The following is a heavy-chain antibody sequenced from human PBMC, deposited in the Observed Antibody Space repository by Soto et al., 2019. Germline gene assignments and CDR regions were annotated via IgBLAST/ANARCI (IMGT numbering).Heavy chain of an antibody. V-gene: IGHV1-69*04. J-gene: IGHJ5*02. CDR1: GGTFSSYA. D-gene: IGHD6-13*01. CDR2: IIPILGIA. Sequence: ASVKVSCKTSGGTFSSYAISWVRQAPGQGLEWMGRIIPILGIANYAQKFQGRVTITADKSTSTAYMELSSLRSEDTAVYYCARGRGAIAAAASRGLWFDPWGQGTLVNVSS. CDR3: ARGRGAIAAAASRGLWFDP.